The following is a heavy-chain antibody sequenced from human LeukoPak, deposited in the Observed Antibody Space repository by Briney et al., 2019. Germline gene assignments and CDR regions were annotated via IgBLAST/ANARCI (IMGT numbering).Heavy chain of an antibody. Sequence: GESLKISCKGSGYSFTSYWIGWVRQMPGKGLEWRGIIYPGDSDTRYSPSFQGQVTISADKSNSAAYLQWSSLKASDTAMYYCARGYGSGSYSHPINWFDPWGQGTLVTVSS. CDR3: ARGYGSGSYSHPINWFDP. V-gene: IGHV5-51*01. J-gene: IGHJ5*02. CDR1: GYSFTSYW. D-gene: IGHD3-10*01. CDR2: IYPGDSDT.